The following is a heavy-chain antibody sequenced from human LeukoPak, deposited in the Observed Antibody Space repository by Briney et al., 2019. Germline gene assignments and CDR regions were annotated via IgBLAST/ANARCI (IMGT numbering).Heavy chain of an antibody. CDR3: ARDDYGDYGGSWGWFDP. J-gene: IGHJ5*02. V-gene: IGHV3-20*04. CDR1: GFTFDDYG. D-gene: IGHD4-17*01. Sequence: GGSLRLSCATSGFTFDDYGMSWVRQAPGKGLEWVSGINWNGGSTGYADSVKGRFTTSRDNAKNSLYLQMNSLRAEDTALYYCARDDYGDYGGSWGWFDPWGQGTLVTVSS. CDR2: INWNGGST.